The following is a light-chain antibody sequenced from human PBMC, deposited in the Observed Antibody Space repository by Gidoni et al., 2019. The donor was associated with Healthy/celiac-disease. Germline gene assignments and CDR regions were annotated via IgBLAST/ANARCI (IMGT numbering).Light chain of an antibody. Sequence: QPRSVSGSPGQSVTISCTGTSSDVGGYNYVSWYQQHPGKAPKLMIYDVSKRPSGVPDRFSGSKSGNTASLIISGLQAEDEADYYCCSYAGSYTFVVFGGGTKLTVL. V-gene: IGLV2-11*01. CDR2: DVS. CDR1: SSDVGGYNY. J-gene: IGLJ2*01. CDR3: CSYAGSYTFVV.